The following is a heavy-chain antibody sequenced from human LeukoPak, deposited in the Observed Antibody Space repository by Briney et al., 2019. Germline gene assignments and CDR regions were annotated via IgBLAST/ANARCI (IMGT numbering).Heavy chain of an antibody. J-gene: IGHJ4*02. CDR1: GYTFTDYY. CDR2: INSNSGGT. CDR3: ARDPHIAVIDFDY. D-gene: IGHD6-19*01. Sequence: ASVKVSCKASGYTFTDYYIHWVRRAPGQGLEWMGWINSNSGGTNYAQKFQGRVTMTRDTSISTAYMELSRLTSDDTAAYYCARDPHIAVIDFDYWGQGALVTVSS. V-gene: IGHV1-2*02.